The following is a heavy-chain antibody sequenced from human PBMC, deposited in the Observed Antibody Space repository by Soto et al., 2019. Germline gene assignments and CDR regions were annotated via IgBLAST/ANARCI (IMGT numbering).Heavy chain of an antibody. J-gene: IGHJ5*02. CDR2: IYYSGST. CDR1: GGSISSYY. Sequence: SETLSLTCTVSGGSISSYYWSWIRQPPGKGLEWTGYIYYSGSTNYNPSLKSRVTISVDTSKNQFSLKLSSVTAADTAVYYCARSYSSYNWFDPWGQGTLVTVSS. V-gene: IGHV4-59*01. CDR3: ARSYSSYNWFDP. D-gene: IGHD6-6*01.